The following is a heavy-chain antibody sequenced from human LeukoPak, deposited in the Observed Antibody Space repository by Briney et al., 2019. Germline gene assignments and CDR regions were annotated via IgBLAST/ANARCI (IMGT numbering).Heavy chain of an antibody. CDR3: ARQLRAWYYFEY. J-gene: IGHJ4*02. CDR1: GGSFSGYH. D-gene: IGHD6-19*01. V-gene: IGHV4-59*08. Sequence: PSETLSLTCTVCGGSFSGYHWSGIRQPPGKGLEWIGYIYDSGGPNYNPSLKSRVTISLDTPKNQFSLKLRSVNDEDTSVYYCARQLRAWYYFEYWGQGSLVTVSS. CDR2: IYDSGGP.